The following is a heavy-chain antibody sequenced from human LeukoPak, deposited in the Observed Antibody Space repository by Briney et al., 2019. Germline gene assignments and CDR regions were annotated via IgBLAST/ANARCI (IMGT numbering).Heavy chain of an antibody. CDR1: GGSISSGGYY. CDR3: ASWLRWDYDFWSGYYTG. D-gene: IGHD3-3*01. V-gene: IGHV4-31*03. CDR2: IYYSGST. Sequence: PSETLSLTCTVSGGSISSGGYYWSWIRQHPGKGLEWIGYIYYSGSTYYNPSLKSRVTISVDTSKNQFSLKLSSVTAADTAVYYCASWLRWDYDFWSGYYTGWGQGTLATVSS. J-gene: IGHJ4*02.